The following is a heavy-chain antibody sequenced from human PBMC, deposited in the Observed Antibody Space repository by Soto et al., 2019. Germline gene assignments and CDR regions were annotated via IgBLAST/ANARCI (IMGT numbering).Heavy chain of an antibody. CDR2: IIPIFGTA. V-gene: IGHV1-69*13. Sequence: SVKVSCKASGGTFSSYAISWVRQAPGQGLEWMGGIIPIFGTANYAQKFQGRVTITADESTSTAYMELSSLRSEDTAVYYCASQHRLRGGPTAFDIWGQGTMVTRLL. J-gene: IGHJ3*02. D-gene: IGHD3-16*01. CDR3: ASQHRLRGGPTAFDI. CDR1: GGTFSSYA.